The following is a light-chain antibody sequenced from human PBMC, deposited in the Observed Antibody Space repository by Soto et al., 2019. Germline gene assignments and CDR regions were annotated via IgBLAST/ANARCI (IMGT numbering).Light chain of an antibody. CDR3: QQRSNWPRT. V-gene: IGKV3-11*01. CDR2: DAS. Sequence: IVLTPSHATRALYAGSVATVSCRASQSVSSYLAWYQQRPGQAPRLLIYDASNRATGIPARFSGSGSGTDFTLTLSSLESEDFAVYNCQQRSNWPRTYGQGTKVDIK. J-gene: IGKJ1*01. CDR1: QSVSSY.